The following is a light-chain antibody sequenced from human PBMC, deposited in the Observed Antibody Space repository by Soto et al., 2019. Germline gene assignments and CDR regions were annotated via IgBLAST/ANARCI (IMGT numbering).Light chain of an antibody. J-gene: IGKJ4*01. V-gene: IGKV3-11*01. CDR3: QPRSNWPLT. CDR1: QSVKNY. CDR2: DTS. Sequence: EIVLTQSPVTLSLSPGERATLSCRASQSVKNYLAWYQQKPGQAPRLLIYDTSNRVTGIPARFSGSGSGTHFTLNITGLEPEDFAFYYCQPRSNWPLTFGGGTKVEIK.